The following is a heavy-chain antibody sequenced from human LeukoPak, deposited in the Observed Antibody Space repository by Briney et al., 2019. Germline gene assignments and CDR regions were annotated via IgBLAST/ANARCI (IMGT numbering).Heavy chain of an antibody. CDR1: GYTFTGYY. Sequence: APVKVSCKASGYTFTGYYMHWVRQAPGQGLEWMGWINPNSGGTNYAQKFQGRVNMTRDTSISTAYMEMSRLRSDDTAVYYCARERLDSYSSSSPLYYFDYWGQGTLVTVSS. V-gene: IGHV1-2*02. CDR2: INPNSGGT. D-gene: IGHD6-6*01. CDR3: ARERLDSYSSSSPLYYFDY. J-gene: IGHJ4*02.